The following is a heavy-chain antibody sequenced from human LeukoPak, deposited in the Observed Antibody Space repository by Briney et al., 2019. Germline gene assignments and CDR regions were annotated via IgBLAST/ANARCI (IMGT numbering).Heavy chain of an antibody. Sequence: ASVKVSCRASGYTFTGYYMHWVRQAPGQGLEWMGRINPNSGGTNYAQKFQGRVTMTRDTSISTAYMELSRLRSDDTAVYYCARAYYDFWSGYHVWGQGTLVTVSS. CDR1: GYTFTGYY. CDR2: INPNSGGT. V-gene: IGHV1-2*06. J-gene: IGHJ4*02. CDR3: ARAYYDFWSGYHV. D-gene: IGHD3-3*01.